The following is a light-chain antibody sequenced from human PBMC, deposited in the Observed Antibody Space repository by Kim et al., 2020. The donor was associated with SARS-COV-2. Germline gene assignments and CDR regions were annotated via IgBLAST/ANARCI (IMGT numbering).Light chain of an antibody. CDR1: SLRSYY. CDR2: GKN. CDR3: NSRDSNDNVV. J-gene: IGLJ2*01. Sequence: ALGQTVRITCQGDSLRSYYATWYQQKPGQAPLLVIYGKNNRPSGIPDRFSGSSSGNTASLTITGTQAGDEADYYCNSRDSNDNVVFGGGTQLTVL. V-gene: IGLV3-19*01.